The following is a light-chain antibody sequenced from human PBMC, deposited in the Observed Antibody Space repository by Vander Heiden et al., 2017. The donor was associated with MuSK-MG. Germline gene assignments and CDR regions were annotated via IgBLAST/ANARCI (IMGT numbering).Light chain of an antibody. CDR1: NLGDKY. J-gene: IGLJ2*01. V-gene: IGLV3-1*01. CDR3: QAWDSSTVV. Sequence: SYERTQPPSGSVSPGQTASITCSGDNLGDKYACWYQQKPGQSPVLVIYQDSKRPSGIPERFSGSNSGNTATLTISGTQSMDEADYYCQAWDSSTVVFGGGTKLPVI. CDR2: QDS.